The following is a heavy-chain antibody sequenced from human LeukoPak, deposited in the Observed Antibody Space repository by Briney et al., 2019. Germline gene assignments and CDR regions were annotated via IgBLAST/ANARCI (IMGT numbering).Heavy chain of an antibody. D-gene: IGHD3-10*01. V-gene: IGHV3-30-3*01. J-gene: IGHJ4*02. Sequence: EGSLRLSCAASGFTFRNYVIHWVRQAPGKGLEWVAVTSSDLNVKLYADSVKGRFTISRDNSRSTLYLQMNSLRPEDTAIYYCAREGYYGSGSPPSLYFDYWGQGTLVTVSS. CDR3: AREGYYGSGSPPSLYFDY. CDR1: GFTFRNYV. CDR2: TSSDLNVK.